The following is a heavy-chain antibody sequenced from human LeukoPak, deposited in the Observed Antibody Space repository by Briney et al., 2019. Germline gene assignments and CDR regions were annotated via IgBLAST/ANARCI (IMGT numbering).Heavy chain of an antibody. Sequence: GGSLPLSCAVSGFTFSSYWMSWIRQALGKGLEWVANIKQDGSEKYYVDSVKGRFTISRDNAKNSLYLQMNSLRAEDTAVYYCARGLGVLYWGQGTLVTVTS. V-gene: IGHV3-7*01. J-gene: IGHJ4*02. CDR3: ARGLGVLY. CDR1: GFTFSSYW. D-gene: IGHD3-16*01. CDR2: IKQDGSEK.